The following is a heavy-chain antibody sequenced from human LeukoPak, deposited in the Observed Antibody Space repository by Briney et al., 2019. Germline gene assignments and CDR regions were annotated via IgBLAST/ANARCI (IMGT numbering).Heavy chain of an antibody. J-gene: IGHJ4*02. Sequence: GGSLRLSCAASGFTFSTYAMSWIRQAPGKGLEWVSLISNGGTHTFYEDSVKGRFTISRDNSNNTLHLQMTGLRAEDTAVYYCAKGRPVRTSGWYFFDYWGQGTLVTVS. CDR2: ISNGGTHT. CDR1: GFTFSTYA. V-gene: IGHV3-23*01. D-gene: IGHD6-19*01. CDR3: AKGRPVRTSGWYFFDY.